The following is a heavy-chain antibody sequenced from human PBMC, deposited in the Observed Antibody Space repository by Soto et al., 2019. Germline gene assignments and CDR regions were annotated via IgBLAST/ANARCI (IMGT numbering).Heavy chain of an antibody. CDR2: INWNSGRI. CDR3: AKGRDAGADNWFDP. D-gene: IGHD2-8*02. CDR1: GFTFEDYA. Sequence: EVQLVESGGVLVQPGRSLRLSCEASGFTFEDYAMHWVRQAPGTGLEWVSGINWNSGRIGYGDSGKGRFTVSRDNAKNTLYLQMDSLRTEDTALYYCAKGRDAGADNWFDPWGQGTLVTVSS. J-gene: IGHJ5*02. V-gene: IGHV3-9*01.